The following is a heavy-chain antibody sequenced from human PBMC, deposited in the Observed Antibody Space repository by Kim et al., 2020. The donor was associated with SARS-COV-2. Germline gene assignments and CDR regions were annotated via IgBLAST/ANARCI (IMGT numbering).Heavy chain of an antibody. Sequence: GGSLRLSCAASGFTFDDYAMHWVRQAPGKGLEWVSGISWNSGSIGYADSVKGRFTISRDNAKNSLYLQMNSLRAEDTALYYCAKDMRSSWSGYIPPYYYYGMDVWVQGTTVTVSS. J-gene: IGHJ6*02. CDR1: GFTFDDYA. V-gene: IGHV3-9*01. CDR2: ISWNSGSI. CDR3: AKDMRSSWSGYIPPYYYYGMDV. D-gene: IGHD3-3*01.